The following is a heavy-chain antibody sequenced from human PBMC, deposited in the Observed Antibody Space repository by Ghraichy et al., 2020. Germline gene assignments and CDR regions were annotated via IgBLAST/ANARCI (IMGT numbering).Heavy chain of an antibody. CDR2: ISGSGGAT. V-gene: IGHV3-23*01. CDR3: AKETYYDYVWGSYVDY. J-gene: IGHJ4*01. Sequence: VSLISGSGGATYYADSVKGRFTISRDNSKNTLYLQMNSLRAEDTAVYYCAKETYYDYVWGSYVDYWG. D-gene: IGHD3-16*01.